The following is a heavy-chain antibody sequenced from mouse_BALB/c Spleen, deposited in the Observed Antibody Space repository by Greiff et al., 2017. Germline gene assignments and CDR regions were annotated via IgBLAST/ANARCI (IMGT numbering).Heavy chain of an antibody. Sequence: EVQLQQSGPELVKPGASVKISCKASGYTFTDYNMHWVKQSHGKSLEWIGYIYPYNGGTGYNQKFKSKATLTVDNSSSTAYMELRSLTSEDSAVYYCTTYGYDWFAYWGQGTLVTVSA. V-gene: IGHV1S29*02. CDR3: TTYGYDWFAY. CDR2: IYPYNGGT. J-gene: IGHJ3*01. CDR1: GYTFTDYN. D-gene: IGHD2-2*01.